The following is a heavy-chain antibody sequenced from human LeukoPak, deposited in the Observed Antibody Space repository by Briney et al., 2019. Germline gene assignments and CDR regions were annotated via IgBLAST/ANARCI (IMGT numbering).Heavy chain of an antibody. CDR1: GFTFSNYG. J-gene: IGHJ4*02. CDR2: IWFDGSKI. Sequence: PGGSLRLSCVASGFTFSNYGMNWVRQAPGKGLEWVAIIWFDGSKIDYADSVKGRFTISRDNSKNTLFLQMNSLRAEDTAVYYCSRDHGDYSFDYWGQGTLVTVSS. V-gene: IGHV3-33*01. CDR3: SRDHGDYSFDY. D-gene: IGHD4-17*01.